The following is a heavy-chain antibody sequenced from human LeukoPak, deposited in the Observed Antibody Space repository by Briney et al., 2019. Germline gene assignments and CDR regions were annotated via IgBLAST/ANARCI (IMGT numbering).Heavy chain of an antibody. CDR2: ISSSSSYI. Sequence: KSGGSLRLSCAASGFTFSSYSMNWVRQAPGKGLEWVSSISSSSSYIYYADSVKGRFTISRDNAKNSLYLQMNSLRAEDTAVYYCARSGYSYGLPNYWGQGTLVTVSS. D-gene: IGHD5-18*01. CDR1: GFTFSSYS. J-gene: IGHJ4*02. CDR3: ARSGYSYGLPNY. V-gene: IGHV3-21*01.